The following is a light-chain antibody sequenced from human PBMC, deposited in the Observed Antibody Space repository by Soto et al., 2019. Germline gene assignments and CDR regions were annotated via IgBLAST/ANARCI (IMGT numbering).Light chain of an antibody. Sequence: QSVLTPPAPGAGSPRPASTIFHTRNSRDVGSYNLVSWYQQHPGKAPKLMIYEVSKRPSGVSNRFSGSKSGNTASLTISGLQAEDEADYYCCSYAGSSHYVFGTGTKVTVL. V-gene: IGLV2-23*02. J-gene: IGLJ1*01. CDR2: EVS. CDR1: SRDVGSYNL. CDR3: CSYAGSSHYV.